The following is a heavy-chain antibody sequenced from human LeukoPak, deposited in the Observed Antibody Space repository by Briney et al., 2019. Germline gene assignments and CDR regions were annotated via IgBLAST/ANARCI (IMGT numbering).Heavy chain of an antibody. D-gene: IGHD2-2*01. Sequence: PGGSLRLSCAASGFTFSSYAMSWVRQAPGKGLEWVSGISGSGGSTYYADSVKGRFTISRDNSKNTLYLQMNSLRAEDTAVYYCAKERYCSSTSCLTPNWFDPWGQGTLVTVSS. CDR1: GFTFSSYA. CDR2: ISGSGGST. CDR3: AKERYCSSTSCLTPNWFDP. J-gene: IGHJ5*02. V-gene: IGHV3-23*01.